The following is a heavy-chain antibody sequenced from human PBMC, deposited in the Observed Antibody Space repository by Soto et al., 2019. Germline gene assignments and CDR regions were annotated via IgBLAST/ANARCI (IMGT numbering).Heavy chain of an antibody. CDR3: ARTSYCSGGTCTNWFDP. CDR1: GYTFTSYA. D-gene: IGHD2-15*01. CDR2: ISASIGHT. Sequence: ASVKVSCKASGYTFTSYAITWVRQAPGQGLEWVGWISASIGHTNYAQSFEGRVSVTTDRSTTTAYMELRSLRYDDTAVYYCARTSYCSGGTCTNWFDPWGQGTLVTVYS. V-gene: IGHV1-18*01. J-gene: IGHJ5*02.